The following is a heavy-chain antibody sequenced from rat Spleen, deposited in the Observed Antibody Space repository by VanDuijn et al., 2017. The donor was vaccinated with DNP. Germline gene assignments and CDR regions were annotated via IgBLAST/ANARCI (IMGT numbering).Heavy chain of an antibody. CDR2: ITSNGGAT. CDR3: AREGDYYDGYGDALDA. D-gene: IGHD1-12*03. CDR1: GFSFSDYN. Sequence: EVQLVESGGGLVQPGRSLKLSCAASGFSFSDYNMAWVRQAPQRGLEWVATITSNGGATYYLDSVKGRFTISRDDAQDTLYLQMNSLRSEDTATYYCAREGDYYDGYGDALDAWGQGTSVTVAS. V-gene: IGHV5-7*01. J-gene: IGHJ4*01.